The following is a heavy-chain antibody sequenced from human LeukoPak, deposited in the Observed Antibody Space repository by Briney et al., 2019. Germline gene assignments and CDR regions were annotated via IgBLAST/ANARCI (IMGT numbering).Heavy chain of an antibody. D-gene: IGHD6-19*01. CDR2: ISGSGGST. J-gene: IGHJ4*02. V-gene: IGHV3-23*01. CDR1: GFTFSSYA. CDR3: AKDPSIAVAGLFDY. Sequence: PGGSLRLSCAASGFTFSSYAMSWVRQAPGKGLEWVSAISGSGGSTHYADSVKGRFTISRDNSKNTLYLQMNSLRAEDTAVYYCAKDPSIAVAGLFDYWGQGTLVTVSS.